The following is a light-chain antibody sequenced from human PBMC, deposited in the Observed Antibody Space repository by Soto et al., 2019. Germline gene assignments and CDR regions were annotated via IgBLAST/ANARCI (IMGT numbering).Light chain of an antibody. J-gene: IGKJ4*01. CDR3: QQTYSMYFS. Sequence: DIEMTQSPSSLSASVGDRVTITCRASQSIGGYLNWYQQKRGQAPNLLIQGTSSLQSGVPLRFSGSGSGTDFSLTISSLQPEDFATYYCQQTYSMYFSFGGGTKVDIK. V-gene: IGKV1-39*01. CDR1: QSIGGY. CDR2: GTS.